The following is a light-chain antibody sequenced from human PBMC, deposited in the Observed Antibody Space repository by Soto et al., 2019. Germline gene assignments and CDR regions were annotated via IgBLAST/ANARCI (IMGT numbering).Light chain of an antibody. V-gene: IGKV3-15*01. J-gene: IGKJ1*01. Sequence: EIVMTPSPAPLSVSPGGRVTLSCRASQSVSSNLAWYQQKPGQAPRLLIYGVSTMATGIPARFSGSGSGTEFTLTISSLQSEDFAVYYCQQYNNWPPWTFGQGTRWISN. CDR3: QQYNNWPPWT. CDR2: GVS. CDR1: QSVSSN.